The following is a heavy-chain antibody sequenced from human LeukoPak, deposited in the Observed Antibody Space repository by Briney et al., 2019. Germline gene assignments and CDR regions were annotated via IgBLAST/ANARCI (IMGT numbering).Heavy chain of an antibody. Sequence: GGSLRLSCAASGFTFSSYGMHWVRQAPGKGLEWVAFIRYDGSNKYYADSVKGRFTISRDNSNNTLYLQMNSLRAEDTAVYYCAKVKGGTYYYASSGSTFDYWGQGTLVTVSS. CDR2: IRYDGSNK. V-gene: IGHV3-30*02. D-gene: IGHD3-22*01. J-gene: IGHJ4*02. CDR1: GFTFSSYG. CDR3: AKVKGGTYYYASSGSTFDY.